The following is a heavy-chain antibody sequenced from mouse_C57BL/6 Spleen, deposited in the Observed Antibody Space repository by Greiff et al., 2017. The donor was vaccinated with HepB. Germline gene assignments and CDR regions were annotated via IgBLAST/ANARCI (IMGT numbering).Heavy chain of an antibody. CDR2: IDPETGGT. V-gene: IGHV1-15*01. J-gene: IGHJ3*01. CDR1: GYTFTDYE. Sequence: QVQLQQSGAELVRPGASVTLSCKASGYTFTDYEMHWVKQTPVHGLEWIGAIDPETGGTAYNQKFKGKAILTADKSSSTAYMELRSLTSEDSAVYYCTAYYSNYGFAYWGQGTLVTVSA. D-gene: IGHD2-5*01. CDR3: TAYYSNYGFAY.